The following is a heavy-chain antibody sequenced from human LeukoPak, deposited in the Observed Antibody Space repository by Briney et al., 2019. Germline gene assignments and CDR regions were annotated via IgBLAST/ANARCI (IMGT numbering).Heavy chain of an antibody. CDR1: GYTFTCYY. Sequence: ASVKVSCKASGYTFTCYYMHWVRQAPGQGLEWMGWINPNSGGTNYAQKFQGRVTMTRDTSISTAYMELSRLRSDDTAVYYCARDRSPVLLWFGEFTSLDAFDIWGQGTMVTVSS. D-gene: IGHD3-10*01. J-gene: IGHJ3*02. CDR2: INPNSGGT. V-gene: IGHV1-2*02. CDR3: ARDRSPVLLWFGEFTSLDAFDI.